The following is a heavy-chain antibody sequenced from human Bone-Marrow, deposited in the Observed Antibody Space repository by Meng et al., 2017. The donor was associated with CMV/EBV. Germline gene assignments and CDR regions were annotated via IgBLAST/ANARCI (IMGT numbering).Heavy chain of an antibody. D-gene: IGHD2-2*01. CDR1: GYTFTSYG. CDR2: FSAYNGNT. CDR3: ARTAIVVVPAATDY. V-gene: IGHV1-18*01. J-gene: IGHJ4*02. Sequence: ASVKVSCKASGYTFTSYGISWVRQAPGQGLEWMGWFSAYNGNTNYAQKLQGRVTMTTDTSTSTAYMELRSLRSDDTAVYYCARTAIVVVPAATDYWGQGTRVTGSS.